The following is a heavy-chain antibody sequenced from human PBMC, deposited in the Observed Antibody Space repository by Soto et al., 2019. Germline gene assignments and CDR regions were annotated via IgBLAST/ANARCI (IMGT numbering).Heavy chain of an antibody. CDR1: GFIFSTYT. J-gene: IGHJ4*02. CDR3: AIAKSSSWHNFDY. CDR2: MSYDGSQK. D-gene: IGHD6-13*01. Sequence: QVQLVESGGGVVQPGRSLRLSCAASGFIFSTYTMHWVRQAPGKGLVWLTVMSYDGSQKYYADSVKGRLTISRDNSKNTLYLQMTSLRAEDTAVYHCAIAKSSSWHNFDYWGQGTLVTVSS. V-gene: IGHV3-30-3*01.